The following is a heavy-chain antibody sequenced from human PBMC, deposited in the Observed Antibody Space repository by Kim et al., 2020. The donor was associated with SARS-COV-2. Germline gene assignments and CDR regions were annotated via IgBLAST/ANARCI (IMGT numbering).Heavy chain of an antibody. Sequence: GGSLRLSCAASGFTFSSYGMHWVRQAPGKGLEWVAVISYDGSNKYYADSVKGRFTISRDNSKNTLYLQMNSLRAEDTAVYYCAKEGCSSTSCYTTSLDYWGQGTLVTVSS. D-gene: IGHD2-2*02. CDR2: ISYDGSNK. V-gene: IGHV3-30*18. CDR1: GFTFSSYG. CDR3: AKEGCSSTSCYTTSLDY. J-gene: IGHJ4*02.